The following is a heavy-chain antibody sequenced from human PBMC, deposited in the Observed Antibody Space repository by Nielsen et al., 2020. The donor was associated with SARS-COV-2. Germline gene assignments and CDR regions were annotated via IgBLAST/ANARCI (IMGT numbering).Heavy chain of an antibody. CDR2: ISWNSCSI. CDR1: VFTFAYYA. V-gene: IGHV3-9*01. D-gene: IGHD6-13*01. Sequence: LNLSCAASVFTFAYYAMHCVRPAPVKGLVFFSGISWNSCSIVYAYSVKGRFTISRDNAKNSLYLQMNSLRAEDTALYYCAKIAAAGTVDYWGQGTMVTVSS. J-gene: IGHJ4*02. CDR3: AKIAAAGTVDY.